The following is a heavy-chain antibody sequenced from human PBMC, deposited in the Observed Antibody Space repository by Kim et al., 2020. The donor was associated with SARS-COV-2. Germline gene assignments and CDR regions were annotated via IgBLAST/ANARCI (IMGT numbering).Heavy chain of an antibody. Sequence: GGSLRLSCAASGFTVSSNYMSWVRQAPGKGLEWVSVIYSCGSTYYAASVKGRFTISRDNSKNTLYLQMNSLRAEDTAVYYCARVSGWYDILTGYDTPQEYYGMDVWGQGTTVTVSS. J-gene: IGHJ6*02. CDR3: ARVSGWYDILTGYDTPQEYYGMDV. CDR2: IYSCGST. V-gene: IGHV3-53*01. D-gene: IGHD3-9*01. CDR1: GFTVSSNY.